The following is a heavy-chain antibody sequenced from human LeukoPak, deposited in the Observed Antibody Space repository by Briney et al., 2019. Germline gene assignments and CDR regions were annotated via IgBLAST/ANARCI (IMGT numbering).Heavy chain of an antibody. D-gene: IGHD4-11*01. CDR2: IYNSETT. CDR3: ARVVYSHYWPEGMDV. J-gene: IGHJ6*02. V-gene: IGHV4-59*01. CDR1: GDSISSYY. Sequence: ESGPGLVKPSETLSLTCTVSGDSISSYYWSWIRQPPEKGLEWIGYIYNSETTNYNPSLESRVTISEDTSKNQFSLMLTSVTAADTAVYYCARVVYSHYWPEGMDVWGQGTTVTVSS.